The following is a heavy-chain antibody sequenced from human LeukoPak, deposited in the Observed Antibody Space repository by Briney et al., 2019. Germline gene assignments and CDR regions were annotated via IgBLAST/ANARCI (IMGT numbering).Heavy chain of an antibody. D-gene: IGHD3-10*01. Sequence: SETLSLTCTVSGGSISSYYWSWIRQPPGKGLEWGAYIYYSGSTNYNPSLKSRVTISLDTSKNQFSLKLNSVTAADTAVYYCAKSNGYGLVDIWGQGTMVTVSS. CDR2: IYYSGST. CDR1: GGSISSYY. CDR3: AKSNGYGLVDI. J-gene: IGHJ3*02. V-gene: IGHV4-59*08.